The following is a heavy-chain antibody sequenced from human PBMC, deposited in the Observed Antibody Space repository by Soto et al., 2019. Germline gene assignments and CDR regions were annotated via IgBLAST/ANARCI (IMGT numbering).Heavy chain of an antibody. CDR3: ARGGTAAPFAF. J-gene: IGHJ4*02. CDR2: MSRDSAYI. CDR1: GVTFSSYS. D-gene: IGHD6-25*01. Sequence: GGSLRLSCAASGVTFSSYSMNWVRQAPGKGLEWVSSMSRDSAYIYYADAMKGRLTISRDNAKSSLCLQLDSLRAEDTAVYYCARGGTAAPFAFWGQGPLVPVS. V-gene: IGHV3-21*01.